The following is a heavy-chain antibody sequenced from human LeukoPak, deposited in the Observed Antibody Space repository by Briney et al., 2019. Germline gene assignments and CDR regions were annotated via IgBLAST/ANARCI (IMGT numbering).Heavy chain of an antibody. J-gene: IGHJ4*02. V-gene: IGHV4-34*01. Sequence: SETLSLTCAVYGGSFSGXXXXXXXXXXXXXXXXIGEINHSGSTNYNPSLKSRVTISVDTSKNQFSLKLSSVTAADTAVFYCARKSYSSQYDYWGQGTLVTVSS. D-gene: IGHD6-13*01. CDR2: INHSGST. CDR1: GGSFSGXX. CDR3: ARKSYSSQYDY.